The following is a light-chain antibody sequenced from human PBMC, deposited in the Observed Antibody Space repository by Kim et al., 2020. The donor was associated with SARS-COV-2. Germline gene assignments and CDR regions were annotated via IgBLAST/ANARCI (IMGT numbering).Light chain of an antibody. J-gene: IGLJ2*01. CDR1: SPNIGSNA. Sequence: ELTQPPSASGTPGQRVTISCSGSSPNIGSNAVNWYQQLPGTAPKLLIYGNSQRPSGVPDRFSGSKSGTSASLAISGLQSEDEADYYCATWDDSLNGPVFGGGTQLTVL. CDR3: ATWDDSLNGPV. V-gene: IGLV1-44*01. CDR2: GNS.